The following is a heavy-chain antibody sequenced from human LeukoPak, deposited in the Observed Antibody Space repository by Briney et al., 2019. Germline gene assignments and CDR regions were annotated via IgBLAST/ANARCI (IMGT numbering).Heavy chain of an antibody. CDR3: ARMEPKLITTVRGVITTPGWFDP. CDR1: GGSISSSSYY. Sequence: SETLSLTCTVSGGSISSSSYYWGWIRQPPGKGLEWIGSIYYSGSTYYNPSLKSRVTISVDTSKNQFSLKLSSVTAADTAVYYCARMEPKLITTVRGVITTPGWFDPWGQGTLVTVSS. J-gene: IGHJ5*02. V-gene: IGHV4-39*07. CDR2: IYYSGST. D-gene: IGHD3-10*01.